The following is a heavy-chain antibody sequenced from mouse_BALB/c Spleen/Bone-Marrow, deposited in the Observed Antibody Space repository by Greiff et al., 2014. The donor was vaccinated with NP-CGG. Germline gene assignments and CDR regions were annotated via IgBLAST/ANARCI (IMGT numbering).Heavy chain of an antibody. CDR1: GYVFSTYW. J-gene: IGHJ2*01. Sequence: QVQLQQSGAELVRPGSSVKISCKASGYVFSTYWMNWVKQRPGQGLEWIGQIYPGDGDTNYNGKFKGTATLTADKSSSTAYMQLSSLISEDSAVYFCARSGYGSSYDYWGQGTTLTVSS. D-gene: IGHD1-1*01. CDR3: ARSGYGSSYDY. V-gene: IGHV1-80*01. CDR2: IYPGDGDT.